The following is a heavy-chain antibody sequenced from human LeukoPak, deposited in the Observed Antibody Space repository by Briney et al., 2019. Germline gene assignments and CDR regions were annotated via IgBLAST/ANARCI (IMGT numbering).Heavy chain of an antibody. CDR2: ISGSGGST. CDR1: GFTFSSYA. J-gene: IGHJ4*02. CDR3: ARDDALYSYYYDSSGYYY. D-gene: IGHD3-22*01. Sequence: GGSLRLSCAASGFTFSSYAMSWVRQAPGKGLEWVSAISGSGGSTYYADSVKGRFTISRDNSKNTLYLQMNSLRAEDTAVYYCARDDALYSYYYDSSGYYYWGQGTLVTVSS. V-gene: IGHV3-23*01.